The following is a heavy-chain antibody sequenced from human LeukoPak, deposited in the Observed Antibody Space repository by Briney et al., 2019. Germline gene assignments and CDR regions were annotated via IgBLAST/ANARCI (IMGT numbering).Heavy chain of an antibody. Sequence: GGSLRLSCAASGFTFSSYAMSWVRQAPGKGLEWVTAISGSGGSTYYADSVKGRFTISRDNSKNTLYLQMNSLRAEDTAVYYCAKLPVLTGDYFDYWGQGTLVTVFS. CDR1: GFTFSSYA. CDR2: ISGSGGST. J-gene: IGHJ4*02. D-gene: IGHD2-8*02. CDR3: AKLPVLTGDYFDY. V-gene: IGHV3-23*01.